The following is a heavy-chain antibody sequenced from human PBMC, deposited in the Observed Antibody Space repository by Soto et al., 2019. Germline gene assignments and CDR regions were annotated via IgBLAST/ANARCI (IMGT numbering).Heavy chain of an antibody. V-gene: IGHV1-8*01. CDR2: MNPNSGNT. Sequence: GASVKVSCKASGYTFTSYDINWVRQATGQGLEWMGWMNPNSGNTGYAQKFQGRVTMTRNTSISTAYMELSSLRSEDTAVYYCASAPAAGLYYSYYYMDVWGKGTTVTVSS. J-gene: IGHJ6*03. CDR3: ASAPAAGLYYSYYYMDV. CDR1: GYTFTSYD. D-gene: IGHD6-13*01.